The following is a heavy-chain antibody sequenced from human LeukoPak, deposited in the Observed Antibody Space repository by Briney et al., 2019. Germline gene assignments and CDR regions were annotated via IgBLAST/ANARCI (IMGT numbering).Heavy chain of an antibody. J-gene: IGHJ4*02. V-gene: IGHV3-33*01. CDR2: IWYDGSNK. D-gene: IGHD3-10*01. Sequence: GGSLRLFCAASGFTFSSYGMHWVRQAPGKGLEWVAVIWYDGSNKYYADSVKGRFTISRDNSKNTLYLQMNSLRAEDTAVYYCARREMVRGANFDYWGQGTLVTVSS. CDR1: GFTFSSYG. CDR3: ARREMVRGANFDY.